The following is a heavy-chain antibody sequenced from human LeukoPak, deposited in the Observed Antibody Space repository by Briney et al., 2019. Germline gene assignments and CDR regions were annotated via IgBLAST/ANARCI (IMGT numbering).Heavy chain of an antibody. J-gene: IGHJ5*02. Sequence: SETLSLTCTVSGGSISRYSWSWIRQPPGKGLEWIGYVYYSGSTNYNPSLKSRVTISVDTSKNQFSLKLSSVTAADTAVYYCARDGGDYDTGNWFDPWGQGTLVTVSS. CDR2: VYYSGST. CDR3: ARDGGDYDTGNWFDP. CDR1: GGSISRYS. D-gene: IGHD4-17*01. V-gene: IGHV4-59*01.